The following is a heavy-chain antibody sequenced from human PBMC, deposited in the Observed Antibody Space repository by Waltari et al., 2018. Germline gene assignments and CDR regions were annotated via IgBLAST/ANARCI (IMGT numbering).Heavy chain of an antibody. J-gene: IGHJ6*03. CDR3: VRQTTTSYYYNYMDV. Sequence: EVQLVESGGDLVQPGGSLRLSCEASGFTFSSYWMSWVRQAPGEGLGWVADRKKDGSEKYYVGSVRGRFTISRDNAKNSLYLQMNSLRAEDTAVYYCVRQTTTSYYYNYMDVWGKGTTVTISS. D-gene: IGHD1-26*01. CDR2: RKKDGSEK. V-gene: IGHV3-7*01. CDR1: GFTFSSYW.